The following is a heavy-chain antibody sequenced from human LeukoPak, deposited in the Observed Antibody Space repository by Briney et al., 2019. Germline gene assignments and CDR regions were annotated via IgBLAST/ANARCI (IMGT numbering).Heavy chain of an antibody. CDR1: GFTFSSYA. J-gene: IGHJ4*02. V-gene: IGHV3-23*01. D-gene: IGHD3-3*01. CDR2: ISGSGGST. CDR3: AKEDSYYDFWSGYSHFDY. Sequence: PGGSLRLSCAASGFTFSSYAMSWVRQAPGKGLEWVSAISGSGGSTYYADSVKGRFTISRDNSKNTLYLQMNSLRAEDTAVYYCAKEDSYYDFWSGYSHFDYWGQGTLVTVSS.